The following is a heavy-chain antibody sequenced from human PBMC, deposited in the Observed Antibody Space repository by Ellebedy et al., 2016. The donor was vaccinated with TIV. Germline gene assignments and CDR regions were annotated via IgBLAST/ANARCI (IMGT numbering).Heavy chain of an antibody. CDR2: IYSGGST. CDR1: GFTVGNNF. D-gene: IGHD2-8*01. J-gene: IGHJ4*02. CDR3: AKDGC. V-gene: IGHV3-53*01. Sequence: GESLKISCAASGFTVGNNFMSWVRQAPGKGLEWVSLIYSGGSTDYADSVKGRFTISRNSSKNTLYLQMNSLRAEDTAVYYCAKDGCWGQGTLVTVSS.